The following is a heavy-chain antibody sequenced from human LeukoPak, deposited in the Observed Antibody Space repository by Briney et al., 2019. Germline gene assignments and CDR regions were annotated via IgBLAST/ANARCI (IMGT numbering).Heavy chain of an antibody. D-gene: IGHD3-9*01. J-gene: IGHJ4*02. CDR1: GGSFSGYY. Sequence: SETLSLTCDVYGGSFSGYYWSWIRQPPGKGLEWIGEINHSGSTNYNPSLKSRVTISVDTSKNQFSLKLSSVTAADTAVYYCAAGRIFDWLLPVDYWGQGTLVTVSS. CDR3: AAGRIFDWLLPVDY. CDR2: INHSGST. V-gene: IGHV4-34*01.